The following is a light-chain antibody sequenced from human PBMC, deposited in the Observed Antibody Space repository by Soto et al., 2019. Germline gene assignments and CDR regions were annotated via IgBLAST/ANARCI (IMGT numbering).Light chain of an antibody. Sequence: EVVWTQSPGTLSLCPGESATLSCRASQSVSTSFLAWYQQKPGQAPRLLIYGAFSRATGIPDRFSGSGSGTDLTLTISRLETEDFAVYYCQQYGNSIPITFGQGTRLEIK. CDR2: GAF. CDR3: QQYGNSIPIT. CDR1: QSVSTSF. J-gene: IGKJ5*01. V-gene: IGKV3-20*01.